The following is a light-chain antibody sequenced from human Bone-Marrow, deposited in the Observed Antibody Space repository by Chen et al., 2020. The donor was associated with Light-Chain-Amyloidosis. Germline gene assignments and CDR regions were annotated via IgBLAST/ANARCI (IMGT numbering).Light chain of an antibody. CDR3: QSADSSGTYEVI. J-gene: IGLJ2*01. Sequence: YERTQPPSVSVSPGQTARITCSGDDLPTKYAYWYQQQPGQAPVLVIHRDTERPSGISERFSGSSSGTTATLTISGVQAEDEAAYHCQSADSSGTYEVIFGGGTKLTVL. CDR1: DLPTKY. CDR2: RDT. V-gene: IGLV3-25*03.